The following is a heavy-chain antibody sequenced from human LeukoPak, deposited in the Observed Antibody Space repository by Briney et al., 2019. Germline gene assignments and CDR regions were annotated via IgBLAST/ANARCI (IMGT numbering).Heavy chain of an antibody. CDR1: GDSISSTTYY. CDR3: ATSGWYLLPGVY. J-gene: IGHJ4*02. Sequence: SETLSLTCSVSGDSISSTTYYWGCIRQPPGKGLEWIGTIYYSGDTYFNASLKSRLTVSVDTSKNQFSLKLRSVTASDTAVYYCATSGWYLLPGVYWGQGTLVTVSS. CDR2: IYYSGDT. V-gene: IGHV4-39*01. D-gene: IGHD6-19*01.